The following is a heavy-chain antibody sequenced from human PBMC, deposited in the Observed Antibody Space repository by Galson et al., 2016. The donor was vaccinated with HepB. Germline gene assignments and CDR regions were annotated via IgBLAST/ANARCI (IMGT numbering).Heavy chain of an antibody. CDR3: ARTDLRRDGVLVMRYFDY. CDR1: GGSISSHSW. Sequence: SETLSLTCAVSGGSISSHSWWSWVRQPPGKGLEWIGEIYHSGSTNYKPSLKSRVSISVDKSKNQFSLKLTSVTAADTAVYYCARTDLRRDGVLVMRYFDYWGQGTLVSVSS. V-gene: IGHV4-4*02. CDR2: IYHSGST. J-gene: IGHJ4*02. D-gene: IGHD3-22*01.